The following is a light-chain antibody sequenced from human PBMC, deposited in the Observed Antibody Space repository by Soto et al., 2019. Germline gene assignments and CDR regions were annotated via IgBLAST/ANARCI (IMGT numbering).Light chain of an antibody. CDR3: QQRSNWLTWT. CDR1: QAVSSN. J-gene: IGKJ1*01. V-gene: IGKV3-15*01. Sequence: EIVMTQSPATLSVSPGERATLSCRASQAVSSNLAWYQQKPGQAPRLLIYAASTRAAGIPDRFSGSGSGTGFTLTISSLEPEDFAVYYCQQRSNWLTWTFGQGTKVDIK. CDR2: AAS.